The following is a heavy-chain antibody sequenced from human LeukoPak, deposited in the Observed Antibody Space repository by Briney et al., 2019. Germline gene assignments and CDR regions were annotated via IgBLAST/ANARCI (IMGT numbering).Heavy chain of an antibody. CDR2: FDPEDGET. J-gene: IGHJ3*02. D-gene: IGHD6-6*01. V-gene: IGHV1-24*01. Sequence: ASVKVSCKVSGYTLTELSMHWVRQAPGKGLEWMGGFDPEDGETIYAQKFQGRVTMTEDTSTDTAYMELSSLRSEDTAVYYCATLGIAARALDAFDIWGQGTMVTVSS. CDR1: GYTLTELS. CDR3: ATLGIAARALDAFDI.